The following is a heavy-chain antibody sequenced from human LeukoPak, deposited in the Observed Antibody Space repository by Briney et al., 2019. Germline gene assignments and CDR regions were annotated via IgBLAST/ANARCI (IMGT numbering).Heavy chain of an antibody. D-gene: IGHD3-10*01. CDR2: FDPEDGET. CDR1: GYTLTELS. Sequence: ASVKVSCKVSGYTLTELSMHWVRQAPGKGLEWMGGFDPEDGETIYAQKFQGRVTMTEDTSTDTAYMELSSLRSEDTVVYYCATVVDYYGSGSSNWFDPWGQGTLVTVSS. J-gene: IGHJ5*02. V-gene: IGHV1-24*01. CDR3: ATVVDYYGSGSSNWFDP.